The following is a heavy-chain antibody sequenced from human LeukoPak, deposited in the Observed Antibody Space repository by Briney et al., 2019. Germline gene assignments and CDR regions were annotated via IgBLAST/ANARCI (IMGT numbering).Heavy chain of an antibody. D-gene: IGHD5-18*01. CDR1: GFTFSSYG. J-gene: IGHJ4*02. CDR2: ISYDGSNK. CDR3: AKAKNVDTAMVGIDY. V-gene: IGHV3-30*18. Sequence: GGSLRLSCAASGFTFSSYGTHWVRQAPGKGLEWVAVISYDGSNKYYADSVKGRFTISRDNSKNTLYLQMNSLRAEDTAVYYCAKAKNVDTAMVGIDYWGQGTWSPSPQ.